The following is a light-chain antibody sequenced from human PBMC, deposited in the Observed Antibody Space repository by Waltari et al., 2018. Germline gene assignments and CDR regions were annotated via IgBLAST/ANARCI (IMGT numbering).Light chain of an antibody. CDR3: LQDYNYPWT. V-gene: IGKV1-6*01. Sequence: AIQMTQFLSSLSASIGDSVTITCRASQGIRRDLTWYQQKPGKAPKLLIYAASSLQSGVPSRFSGSGSGTDFTLTISNLQPEDFATYYCLQDYNYPWTVGQGTKVEIK. J-gene: IGKJ1*01. CDR1: QGIRRD. CDR2: AAS.